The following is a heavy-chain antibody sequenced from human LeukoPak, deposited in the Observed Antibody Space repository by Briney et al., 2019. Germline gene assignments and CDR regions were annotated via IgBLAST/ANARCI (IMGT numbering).Heavy chain of an antibody. Sequence: SETLSLTCGVLGGSLSGYYWSWIRQPPGKGLEWIGEINHSGSTNYNPSLKSRVTISVDTSKNQFSLKLSSVTAADTAVYYCARGPYGSGSYSHYWGQGTLVTVSS. J-gene: IGHJ4*02. V-gene: IGHV4-34*01. D-gene: IGHD3-10*01. CDR2: INHSGST. CDR1: GGSLSGYY. CDR3: ARGPYGSGSYSHY.